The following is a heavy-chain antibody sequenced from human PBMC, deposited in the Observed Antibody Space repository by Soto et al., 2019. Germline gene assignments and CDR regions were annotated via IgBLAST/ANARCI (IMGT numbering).Heavy chain of an antibody. V-gene: IGHV4-39*01. CDR1: GGSISSLSYY. Sequence: QLQLQESGPGLVKPSATLSLTCTVSGGSISSLSYYWGWIRQPPGKGLEWIASIYYTGSTYYNPSLKTRLPISVDTSKNQFSLKLSSVTAADTAVYYCARLGGGSCYYPIDPWGQGTLVTVSS. J-gene: IGHJ5*02. CDR3: ARLGGGSCYYPIDP. CDR2: IYYTGST. D-gene: IGHD3-22*01.